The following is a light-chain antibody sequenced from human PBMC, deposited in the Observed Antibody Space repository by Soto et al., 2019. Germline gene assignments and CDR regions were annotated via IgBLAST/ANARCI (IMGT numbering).Light chain of an antibody. Sequence: DIQMTQSPSTLSASVGDRVNITCRASQSISSWLAWYQQKPGKAPKLLIYDASSLESGVPSRFSGSGSGTEFTLTISSLQPDDFATYYCQQYNSYSGTFGQGTKV. V-gene: IGKV1-5*01. CDR1: QSISSW. CDR3: QQYNSYSGT. J-gene: IGKJ1*01. CDR2: DAS.